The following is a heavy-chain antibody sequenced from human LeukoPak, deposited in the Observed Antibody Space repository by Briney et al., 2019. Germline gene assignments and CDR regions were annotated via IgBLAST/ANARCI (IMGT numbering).Heavy chain of an antibody. V-gene: IGHV4-34*01. CDR3: ARHRGYSYGVDY. D-gene: IGHD5-18*01. CDR1: GGSFSGYY. J-gene: IGHJ4*02. Sequence: SETLSLTCAVYGGSFSGYYWSWIRQPPGRGLEWIGEINHSGSTNYNPSLKSRVTISVDTSKNQFSLKLSSVTAADTAVYYCARHRGYSYGVDYWGPGTLVTVSS. CDR2: INHSGST.